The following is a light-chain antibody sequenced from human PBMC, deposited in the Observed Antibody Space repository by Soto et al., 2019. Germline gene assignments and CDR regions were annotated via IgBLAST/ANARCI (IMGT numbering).Light chain of an antibody. Sequence: QAVGTQEPSLTVSPGGTVTLTCGSSTGAVTNGHYPYWFQQKPGQAPRTLIYDTTNRHSWTPARFSGSLLGGKAALTLSGAQPGDEAEYYCLLSYNGPYVFGTGTKVTVL. CDR3: LLSYNGPYV. CDR1: TGAVTNGHY. V-gene: IGLV7-46*01. J-gene: IGLJ1*01. CDR2: DTT.